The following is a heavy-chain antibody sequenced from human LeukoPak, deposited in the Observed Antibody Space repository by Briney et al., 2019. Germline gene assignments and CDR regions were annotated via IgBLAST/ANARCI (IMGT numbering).Heavy chain of an antibody. J-gene: IGHJ4*02. CDR3: ARDHARDGYNF. V-gene: IGHV3-7*01. Sequence: GGSLRLSCAASEFTFSSYWMNWVRKAPGKGLEWVANIKQDGSEKYYVDSVKGRFTISRDNAKNSLYLQMNSLRVEDTAVYYCARDHARDGYNFWGQGTLVTVSS. CDR2: IKQDGSEK. D-gene: IGHD5-24*01. CDR1: EFTFSSYW.